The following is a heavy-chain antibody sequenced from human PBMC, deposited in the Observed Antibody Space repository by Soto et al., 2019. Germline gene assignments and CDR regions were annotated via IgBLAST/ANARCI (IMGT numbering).Heavy chain of an antibody. D-gene: IGHD3-22*01. CDR2: IVVGSGNT. CDR3: AADPDSSGYTALATH. Sequence: QMQLVQSGPEVKKPGTSVKVSCKASGFTFTSSAVQWVRQARGQRLERIGWIVVGSGNTNNAQKFQERVTITRDMSTITAYMELSSLISEDTAVYYCAADPDSSGYTALATHWGQGTLVTVSS. V-gene: IGHV1-58*01. J-gene: IGHJ4*02. CDR1: GFTFTSSA.